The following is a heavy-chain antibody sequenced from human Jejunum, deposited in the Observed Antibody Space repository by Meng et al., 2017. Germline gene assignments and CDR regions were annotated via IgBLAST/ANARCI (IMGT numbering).Heavy chain of an antibody. CDR2: IYWDDDK. CDR1: GLPLTTSVVG. J-gene: IGHJ4*02. D-gene: IGHD1-26*01. Sequence: VYTRIKPTQHLTWPFPFSGLPLTTSVVGVGWIRQPQGQALEWLALIYWDDDKRYSPSLMNRLTITKDTSKNQVSLTMTNMLPVDTGTYYCAHAPSGNELLDFDNWGQGILVTVSS. V-gene: IGHV2-5*02. CDR3: AHAPSGNELLDFDN.